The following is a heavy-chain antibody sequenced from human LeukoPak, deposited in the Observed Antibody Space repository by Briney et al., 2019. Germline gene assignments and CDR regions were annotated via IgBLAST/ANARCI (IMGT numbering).Heavy chain of an antibody. CDR1: GYIFTSYW. CDR3: ARPYYYDSSAFDI. CDR2: IYPGDSDT. J-gene: IGHJ3*02. D-gene: IGHD3-22*01. V-gene: IGHV5-51*01. Sequence: GESLKISCKGSGYIFTSYWIGWVRQMPGKGLEWMGIIYPGDSDTRYSPSFQGQVTISADKSIGTAYLQWSSLKASDTAMYYCARPYYYDSSAFDIWGQGTMVTVSS.